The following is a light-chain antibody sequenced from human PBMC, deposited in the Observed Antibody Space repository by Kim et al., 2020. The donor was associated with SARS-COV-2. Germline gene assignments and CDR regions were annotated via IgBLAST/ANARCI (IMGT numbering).Light chain of an antibody. CDR1: QGIGSA. CDR2: DAS. CDR3: QQLNNYPLT. Sequence: SASLGDRVPITCRASQGIGSAVAWYQQKPGEAPKLLIYDASTLESGVPLRFSGSGSGTDFTLTISSLQPEDFATYYCQQLNNYPLTFGGGTKLEI. V-gene: IGKV1D-13*01. J-gene: IGKJ4*01.